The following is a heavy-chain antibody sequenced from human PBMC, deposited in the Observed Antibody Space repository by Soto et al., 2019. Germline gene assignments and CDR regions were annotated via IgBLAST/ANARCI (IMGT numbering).Heavy chain of an antibody. Sequence: GGSLRLSCAASGFTVSSNYMSWVRQAPGKGLEWVSVIYSGGSTYYADSVKGRFTISRHNSKNTLYLQMNSLRAEDTAVYYCARAGGYYYFGAFDIWGQGTMVTVSS. D-gene: IGHD5-12*01. J-gene: IGHJ3*02. V-gene: IGHV3-53*04. CDR1: GFTVSSNY. CDR3: ARAGGYYYFGAFDI. CDR2: IYSGGST.